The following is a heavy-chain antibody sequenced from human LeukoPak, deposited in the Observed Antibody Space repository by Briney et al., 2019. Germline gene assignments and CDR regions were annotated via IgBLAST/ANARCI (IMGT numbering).Heavy chain of an antibody. CDR2: ISYDGSNK. CDR1: GFTFSSCA. CDR3: AKDIRGIGFLSYSCMDV. V-gene: IGHV3-30*04. J-gene: IGHJ6*03. D-gene: IGHD3-10*01. Sequence: QPGGSLRLSCAASGFTFSSCAMHWVRQAPGKGLEWVAVISYDGSNKYYTDSVKGRFTISRDNSKNTLYLQINSLRVEDTAVYYCAKDIRGIGFLSYSCMDVWGKGTTVTISS.